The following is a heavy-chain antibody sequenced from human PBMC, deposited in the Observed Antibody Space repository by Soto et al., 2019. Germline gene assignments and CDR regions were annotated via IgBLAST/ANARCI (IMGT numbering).Heavy chain of an antibody. CDR1: GFAVNVNY. CDR2: IYTDGRT. J-gene: IGHJ6*02. CDR3: ARDPAVTTDYGLDV. Sequence: PVGSLRLSCAAPGFAVNVNYMTWVRQAPGKGLEWVSFIYTDGRTFYVDSVKGRFTISRDDSENTVYLQMNSLRVEDTAVYYCARDPAVTTDYGLDVWGQGTTVTVSS. D-gene: IGHD4-17*01. V-gene: IGHV3-53*01.